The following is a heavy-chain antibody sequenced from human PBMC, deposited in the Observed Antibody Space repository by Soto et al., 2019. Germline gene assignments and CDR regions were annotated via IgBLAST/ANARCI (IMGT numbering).Heavy chain of an antibody. V-gene: IGHV4-31*03. CDR2: MYNDGRT. Sequence: QVRLQESGPGLVKPSQTLSLTCTVSGGSVSSGGFYWNWIRQHPGKGLEWIGYMYNDGRTEYNPSLKSRVSISVDTPKNQFSLKVMSVTVADTAVYYCTRGAGYWGQGILVTVSS. CDR1: GGSVSSGGFY. J-gene: IGHJ4*02. D-gene: IGHD6-25*01. CDR3: TRGAGY.